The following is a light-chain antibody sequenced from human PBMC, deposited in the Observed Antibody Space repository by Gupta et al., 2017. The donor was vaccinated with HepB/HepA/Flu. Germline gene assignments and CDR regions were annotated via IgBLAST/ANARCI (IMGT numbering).Light chain of an antibody. V-gene: IGLV1-47*01. CDR1: SSNIGGNY. Sequence: QSVLTQPPSASGTPGQRVTISCSGSSSNIGGNYVYWYQQLPGLAPKVLIYDNNQRPSGVPDRFSGSKSVTSASLAISGLRSEDDAYYYCATWDDSLSSLLFGGGTKLTVL. J-gene: IGLJ2*01. CDR2: DNN. CDR3: ATWDDSLSSLL.